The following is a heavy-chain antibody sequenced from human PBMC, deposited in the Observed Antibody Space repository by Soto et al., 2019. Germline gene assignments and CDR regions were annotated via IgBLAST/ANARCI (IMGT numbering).Heavy chain of an antibody. CDR2: ITSDRSTI. V-gene: IGHV3-48*02. CDR3: ARVGRGVYGIDV. D-gene: IGHD2-8*01. CDR1: GFTFSSYS. J-gene: IGHJ6*02. Sequence: EVQLVESGGGLVQPGGTLRLSCAASGFTFSSYSINWVRQAPGKGLEWFSYITSDRSTISYAGSVKGRFTVSRDNAKNSLYLQMNSLRDEDTAVYYCARVGRGVYGIDVWGQGTSVTVSS.